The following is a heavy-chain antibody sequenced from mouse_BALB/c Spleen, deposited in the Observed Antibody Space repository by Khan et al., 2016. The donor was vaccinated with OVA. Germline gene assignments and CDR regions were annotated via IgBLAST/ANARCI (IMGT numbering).Heavy chain of an antibody. D-gene: IGHD1-2*01. CDR2: ISYSGCT. J-gene: IGHJ2*01. Sequence: VQLMESGPGLVKPSQSLSLTCTVTGYSITSGYGWNCIRQFPGNKLEWMGYISYSGCTNYNPSLKSRISITRDTSKNQFFLQLNSVTTEDTATYYCARTARIKYWGQGTTLTVSS. V-gene: IGHV3-2*02. CDR1: GYSITSGYG. CDR3: ARTARIKY.